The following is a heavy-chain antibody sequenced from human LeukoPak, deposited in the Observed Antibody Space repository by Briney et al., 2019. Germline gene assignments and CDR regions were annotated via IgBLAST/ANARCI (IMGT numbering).Heavy chain of an antibody. J-gene: IGHJ4*02. Sequence: VASVKVSCKTSGYTFTSSGITWVRQAPGQGLEWMGWISTYNGYSKYARNLQGRVTMTADTSTTTAYMELSSLRSDDTAVYYCAKNSSGGYSDYWGQGTLVTVSS. V-gene: IGHV1-18*01. CDR1: GYTFTSSG. D-gene: IGHD6-19*01. CDR2: ISTYNGYS. CDR3: AKNSSGGYSDY.